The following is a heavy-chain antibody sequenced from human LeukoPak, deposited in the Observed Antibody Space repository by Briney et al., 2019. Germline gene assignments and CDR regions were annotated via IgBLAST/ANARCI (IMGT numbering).Heavy chain of an antibody. CDR1: EFTFSSYA. CDR3: AAPGHYDFWSGPRFDY. CDR2: ISGSGGST. J-gene: IGHJ4*02. D-gene: IGHD3-3*01. Sequence: GGSLRLSCAASEFTFSSYAMSWVRQAPGKGLEWVSAISGSGGSTYYADSVKGRFTISRDNSKNTLYLQMNSLRAEDTAVYYCAAPGHYDFWSGPRFDYWGQGTLVTVSS. V-gene: IGHV3-23*01.